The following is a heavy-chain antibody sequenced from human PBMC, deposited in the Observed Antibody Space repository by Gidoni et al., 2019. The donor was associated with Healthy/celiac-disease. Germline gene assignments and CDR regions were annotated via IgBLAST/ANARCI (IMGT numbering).Heavy chain of an antibody. Sequence: QVQLVESGGGVVKPGRSLRISCAASGFTFSRYGMHWVRQAPGKGLEWVAVIWYYGSNKYYADSVKGRFTISRDNSKNTLYLQMNSLRAEDTAVYYCARESSGWYFDYWGQGTLVTVSS. V-gene: IGHV3-33*01. CDR1: GFTFSRYG. CDR3: ARESSGWYFDY. D-gene: IGHD6-19*01. CDR2: IWYYGSNK. J-gene: IGHJ4*02.